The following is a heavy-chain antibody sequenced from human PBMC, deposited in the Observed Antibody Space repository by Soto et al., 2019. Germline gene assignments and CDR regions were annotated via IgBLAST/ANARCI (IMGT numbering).Heavy chain of an antibody. D-gene: IGHD5-12*01. CDR3: ARVQRATANSFDY. J-gene: IGHJ4*02. CDR2: ISSSSSII. V-gene: IGHV3-21*06. Sequence: WGPLRDPNAAVALIFVGYGINCVLQTTGKGLQWMSSISSSSSIIYYADSVKGRFTISRDNAKNLLYLQMNSLRAEDTAIYYCARVQRATANSFDYWGQGTLVTVSS. CDR1: ALIFVGYG.